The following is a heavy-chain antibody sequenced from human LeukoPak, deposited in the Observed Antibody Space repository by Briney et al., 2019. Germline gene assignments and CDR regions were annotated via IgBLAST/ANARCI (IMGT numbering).Heavy chain of an antibody. CDR3: AKERRGYSYGTPSYYYYYGMDV. D-gene: IGHD5-18*01. CDR2: ISWNSGSI. V-gene: IGHV3-9*01. Sequence: GGSLRLSCAASGFTFDDHAMHWVRQAPGKGLEWVSGISWNSGSIGYADSVKGRFTISRDNAKNSLYLQMNSLRAEDTALYYCAKERRGYSYGTPSYYYYYGMDVWGQGTTVTVSS. CDR1: GFTFDDHA. J-gene: IGHJ6*02.